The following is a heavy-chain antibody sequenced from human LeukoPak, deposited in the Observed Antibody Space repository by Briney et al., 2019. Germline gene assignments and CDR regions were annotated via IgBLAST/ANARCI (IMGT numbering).Heavy chain of an antibody. CDR3: ARGGAFDV. Sequence: GGSLRLSCAASGFTVSSNYMSWVRQAPGKGLEWVSIIQSGGSTYYEDSVKGRFIISRDNSKNTVYLEMNSLRVEDTATYYCARGGAFDVWGQGTMVTVS. V-gene: IGHV3-53*01. J-gene: IGHJ3*01. CDR2: IQSGGST. CDR1: GFTVSSNY.